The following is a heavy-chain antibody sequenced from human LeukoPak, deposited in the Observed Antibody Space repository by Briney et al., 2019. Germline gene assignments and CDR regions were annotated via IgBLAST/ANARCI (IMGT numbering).Heavy chain of an antibody. V-gene: IGHV3-21*01. CDR3: ARLGYCSSTSCYIFGDVDY. D-gene: IGHD2-2*02. J-gene: IGHJ4*02. Sequence: PGGSLRLSCAASGFTFSGYAMSWVRQAPGKGLEWVSSISSSSSYIYYADSVKGRFTISRDNAKNSLYLQMNSLRAEDTAVYYCARLGYCSSTSCYIFGDVDYWGQGTLVTVSS. CDR1: GFTFSGYA. CDR2: ISSSSSYI.